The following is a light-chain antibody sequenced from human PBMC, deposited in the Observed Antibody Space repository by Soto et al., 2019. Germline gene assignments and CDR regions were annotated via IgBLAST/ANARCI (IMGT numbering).Light chain of an antibody. CDR3: QHFNKLPWT. V-gene: IGKV3-15*01. CDR1: QSVSSD. Sequence: RKHSRATLSXXPGAXPTLXXWASQSVSSDLAWYQQKPGHAPRLLIYGASTRATGIPARFSGRGSGTEFTLTISSLQSEDSALYYCQHFNKLPWTFGQGTKVDIK. J-gene: IGKJ1*01. CDR2: GAS.